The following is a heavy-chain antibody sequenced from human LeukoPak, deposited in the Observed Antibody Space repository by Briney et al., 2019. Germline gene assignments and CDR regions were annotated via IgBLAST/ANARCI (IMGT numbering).Heavy chain of an antibody. J-gene: IGHJ4*02. Sequence: GGSLRLSCAASGFTFTNYWIHWVRQAQGTGLVCLSRITSDGSSTSYADSVKGRFTISRDNAKNTLYLQMNSLRAEDTAVYYCARDEAVGAPFDYWGQGTLVTVSS. CDR1: GFTFTNYW. CDR3: ARDEAVGAPFDY. CDR2: ITSDGSST. D-gene: IGHD1-26*01. V-gene: IGHV3-74*01.